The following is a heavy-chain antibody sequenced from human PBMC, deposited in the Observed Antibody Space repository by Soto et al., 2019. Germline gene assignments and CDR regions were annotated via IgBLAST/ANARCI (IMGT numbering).Heavy chain of an antibody. CDR3: GRPWGIGLTPPGP. V-gene: IGHV4-39*01. CDR2: IYYSGKT. Sequence: PSETLSLTCTVSGASINNTSYYWGWIRQSPGKGLEWIGNIYYSGKTYYSPSLKSRVSISVDASRNQFSLRLSSVTAADTAVYYCGRPWGIGLTPPGPWGQGVLVTVFS. D-gene: IGHD6-13*01. J-gene: IGHJ5*02. CDR1: GASINNTSYY.